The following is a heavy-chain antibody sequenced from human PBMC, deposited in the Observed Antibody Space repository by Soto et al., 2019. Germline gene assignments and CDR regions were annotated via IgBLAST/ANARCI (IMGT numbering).Heavy chain of an antibody. Sequence: GESLKISCKGSGYSFTSYGIGWVRQMPGKGLEWMGIIYPGDSDTRYSPSFQGQVTISADKSISTAYLQWSSLKASDTAMYYCARLMLYYYGSEHYYYYYGMDVWGQGTTVTVSS. D-gene: IGHD3-10*01. V-gene: IGHV5-51*01. CDR1: GYSFTSYG. J-gene: IGHJ6*02. CDR3: ARLMLYYYGSEHYYYYYGMDV. CDR2: IYPGDSDT.